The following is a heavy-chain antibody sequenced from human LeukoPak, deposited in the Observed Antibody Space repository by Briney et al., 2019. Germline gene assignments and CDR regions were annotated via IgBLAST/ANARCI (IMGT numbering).Heavy chain of an antibody. V-gene: IGHV4-4*02. D-gene: IGHD1/OR15-1a*01. Sequence: PSETLSLTCVVSGGSISRSNWWSWVRQPPGKGLEWIGEMYHSGSTNYNPSLKSRVTISVDKSNNQFSLKLSSVTAADTAVYYCVTRGTASRLLDSWGQGTLVTVSS. J-gene: IGHJ4*02. CDR2: MYHSGST. CDR3: VTRGTASRLLDS. CDR1: GGSISRSNW.